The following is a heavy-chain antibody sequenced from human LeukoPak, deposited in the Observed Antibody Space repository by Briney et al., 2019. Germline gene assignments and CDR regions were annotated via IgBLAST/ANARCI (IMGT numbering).Heavy chain of an antibody. CDR1: GGSISSSSYY. CDR2: IYYSGST. V-gene: IGHV4-39*07. Sequence: PSETLSLTCTVPGGSISSSSYYWGWIRQPPGKGLEWIGSIYYSGSTYYNPSLKSRVTISVDTSKNQFSLKLSSVTAADTAVYYCARTFYYYTDKGAFDIWGQGTMVTVSS. J-gene: IGHJ3*02. CDR3: ARTFYYYTDKGAFDI. D-gene: IGHD3-3*01.